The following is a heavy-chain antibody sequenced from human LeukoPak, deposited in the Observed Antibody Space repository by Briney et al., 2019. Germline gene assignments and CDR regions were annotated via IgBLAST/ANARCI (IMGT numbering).Heavy chain of an antibody. CDR1: GFTFSSYE. Sequence: PGGSLRLSCAASGFTFSSYEMNWVRQAPGKGLEWVSYISSSGSTIYYADSVEGRFTISRDNAKNSLYLQMNSLRAEDTAVYYCAREGAIFGVVTPYYYYGMDVWGQGTTVTVSS. CDR3: AREGAIFGVVTPYYYYGMDV. D-gene: IGHD3-3*01. CDR2: ISSSGSTI. J-gene: IGHJ6*02. V-gene: IGHV3-48*03.